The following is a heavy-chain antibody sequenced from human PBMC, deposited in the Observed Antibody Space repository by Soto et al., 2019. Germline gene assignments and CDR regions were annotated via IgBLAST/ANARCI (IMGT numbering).Heavy chain of an antibody. CDR3: VSQASPYYYNGMDV. Sequence: PSETLSLTCTVSGGSISSSSYYWGWIRQPPGKGLEWIGSIYYSGSTYYNPSLKSRVTISVDTSKNQFSLKLSSVTAADTDVYYCVSQASPYYYNGMDVWGQGTTVTVSS. V-gene: IGHV4-39*01. CDR1: GGSISSSSYY. CDR2: IYYSGST. J-gene: IGHJ6*02.